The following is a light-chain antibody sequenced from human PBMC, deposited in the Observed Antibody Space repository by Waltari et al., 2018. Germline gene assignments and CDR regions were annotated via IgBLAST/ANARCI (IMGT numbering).Light chain of an antibody. CDR1: QRVSSNY. CDR3: QQYGSSAFT. J-gene: IGKJ3*01. CDR2: GAS. V-gene: IGKV3-20*01. Sequence: CRASQRVSSNYLAWYQQKPGQAPRLRIYGASSRATGIPDRCSGSGSGTDFTLTISRLEPEDFAVYYCQQYGSSAFTFGPGTKVDIK.